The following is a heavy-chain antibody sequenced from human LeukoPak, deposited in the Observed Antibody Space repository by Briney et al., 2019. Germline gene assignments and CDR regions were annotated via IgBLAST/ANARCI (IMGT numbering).Heavy chain of an antibody. D-gene: IGHD3-3*01. CDR2: IYYSGST. J-gene: IGHJ6*02. CDR3: ARGPIKYYDFWSGYYNGMDV. V-gene: IGHV4-39*07. Sequence: SETLSLTCTVSGGSISSSSYYWGWIRQPPGKGLEWIGSIYYSGSTYYNPSLKSRVTISVDTSKNQFSLKLSSVTAADTAVYYCARGPIKYYDFWSGYYNGMDVWGQGTTVTVSS. CDR1: GGSISSSSYY.